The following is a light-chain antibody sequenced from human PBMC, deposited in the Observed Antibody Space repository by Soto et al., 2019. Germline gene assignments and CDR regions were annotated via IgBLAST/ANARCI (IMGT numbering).Light chain of an antibody. CDR2: GGS. CDR1: QSVSSSY. Sequence: ESVLTQSPGTLSLSPGERATLSCRASQSVSSSYLAWYQQRPRHAPRLLIYGGSSRATGIPDRFNGSGSGTDFTHTISRLEREDLALYYCQQYSNSLLAFGPGTRVDIK. CDR3: QQYSNSLLA. J-gene: IGKJ3*01. V-gene: IGKV3-20*01.